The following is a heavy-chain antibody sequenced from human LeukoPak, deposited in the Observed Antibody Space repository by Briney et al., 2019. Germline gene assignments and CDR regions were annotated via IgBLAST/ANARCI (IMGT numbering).Heavy chain of an antibody. J-gene: IGHJ4*02. V-gene: IGHV3-30*18. CDR3: AKDQGRGSGWNIIGYF. D-gene: IGHD6-19*01. CDR2: ISGDGGNQ. CDR1: GFTFSNFG. Sequence: AGRSLRLSCVASGFTFSNFGIHWVRQAPGKGLEWVAVISGDGGNQYYGDSVKGRFSISRDNSKNTVFLQMNTLRAEDTALYYCAKDQGRGSGWNIIGYFWGQGTLVTVSS.